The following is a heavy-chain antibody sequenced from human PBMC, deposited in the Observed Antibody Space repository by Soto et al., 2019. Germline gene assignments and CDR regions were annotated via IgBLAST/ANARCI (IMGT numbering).Heavy chain of an antibody. Sequence: QVQLQQWGAGLLKPSETLSLTCAVYGGSFSGYYWTWIRQPPGTGLEWIGEINHSGSTHYNPSLTSRVTITVDTSKNQFSLTLTSVTAADPAVYYCARDKITGLFDYWGQGTLVTVSS. D-gene: IGHD2-8*02. V-gene: IGHV4-34*01. J-gene: IGHJ4*02. CDR2: INHSGST. CDR1: GGSFSGYY. CDR3: ARDKITGLFDY.